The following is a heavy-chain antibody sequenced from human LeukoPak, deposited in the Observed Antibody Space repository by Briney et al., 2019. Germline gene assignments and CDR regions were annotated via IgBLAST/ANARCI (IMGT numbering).Heavy chain of an antibody. D-gene: IGHD6-19*01. CDR2: ISSSGSTI. Sequence: GGSLRLSCAASGFTFSSYEMNWVRQAPGKGLEWVSYISSSGSTIYYADSVKGRFTISRDNAKNSLYLQMNSLRAEDTAVYYCAREEQWLVGDAFEIWGQGTMVTVSS. J-gene: IGHJ3*02. CDR3: AREEQWLVGDAFEI. V-gene: IGHV3-48*03. CDR1: GFTFSSYE.